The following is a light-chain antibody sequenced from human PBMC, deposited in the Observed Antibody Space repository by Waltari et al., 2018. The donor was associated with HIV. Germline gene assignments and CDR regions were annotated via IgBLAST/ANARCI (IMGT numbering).Light chain of an antibody. Sequence: QSALTPPASVSGSPGQSITISCTGSSNDVGGYNYVSWYQQHQGKAPSLMIFEVSTRASGVSDRFSGSKSGDTASLTISGLQAEDEADYYCESYTSTSVWVFGGGTRLTVL. CDR2: EVS. CDR1: SNDVGGYNY. CDR3: ESYTSTSVWV. V-gene: IGLV2-14*01. J-gene: IGLJ3*02.